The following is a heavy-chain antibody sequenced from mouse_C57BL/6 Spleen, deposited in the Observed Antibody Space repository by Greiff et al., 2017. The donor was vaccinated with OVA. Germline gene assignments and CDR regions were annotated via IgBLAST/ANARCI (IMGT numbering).Heavy chain of an antibody. J-gene: IGHJ4*01. D-gene: IGHD2-3*01. CDR2: IDPNSGGT. CDR3: ARREDGYYVGAMDY. CDR1: GYTFTSYW. Sequence: VQLHQPGAELVKPGASVKLSCKASGYTFTSYWMHWVKQRPGRGLEWIGRIDPNSGGTKYNEKFKSTATLTVDNPSSTAYMQLSSLTSEDAAVYDWARREDGYYVGAMDYWGQGTSVTVAS. V-gene: IGHV1-72*01.